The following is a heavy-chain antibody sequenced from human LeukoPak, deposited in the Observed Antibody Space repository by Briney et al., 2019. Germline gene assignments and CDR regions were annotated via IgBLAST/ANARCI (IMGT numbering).Heavy chain of an antibody. J-gene: IGHJ4*02. V-gene: IGHV4-4*07. CDR2: VYTSGDT. CDR3: ARGGWHHDY. D-gene: IGHD6-19*01. Sequence: PSETLSLTCTVSGVSISTSYWSWIRQPAGKGLEWIGRVYTSGDTNYNPSLNSRLTLSVDTSKNQFSLTLTSLTAADTAVYYCARGGWHHDYWGQGTLVTVSS. CDR1: GVSISTSY.